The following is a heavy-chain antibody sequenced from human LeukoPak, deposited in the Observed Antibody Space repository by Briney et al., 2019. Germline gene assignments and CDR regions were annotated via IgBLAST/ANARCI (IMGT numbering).Heavy chain of an antibody. J-gene: IGHJ5*02. CDR1: GGSFSSSSYY. V-gene: IGHV4-39*01. Sequence: SETLSLTCTVSGGSFSSSSYYWGWNPQPQGKGLEWIVSIYYSGSTYYNPSLKSRVTISVDTYKNQFSLKLSSVTDADTAVYYCARRRSGYYVGPPGGWFDPWGQGTLVTVSS. CDR2: IYYSGST. CDR3: ARRRSGYYVGPPGGWFDP. D-gene: IGHD3-22*01.